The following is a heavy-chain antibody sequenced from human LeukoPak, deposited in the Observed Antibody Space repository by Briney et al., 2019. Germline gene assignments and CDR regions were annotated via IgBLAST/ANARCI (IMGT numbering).Heavy chain of an antibody. D-gene: IGHD3-22*01. Sequence: SETLSLTCTVSGGSISSYYWSWIRQPPGKGLEWIGYIYYSGSTNYNPSLKSRVTISVDTSKNQFSLKPSSVTAADTAVYYCARGGDSSGYYYPVFDYWGQGTPVTVSS. CDR2: IYYSGST. CDR1: GGSISSYY. V-gene: IGHV4-59*01. J-gene: IGHJ4*02. CDR3: ARGGDSSGYYYPVFDY.